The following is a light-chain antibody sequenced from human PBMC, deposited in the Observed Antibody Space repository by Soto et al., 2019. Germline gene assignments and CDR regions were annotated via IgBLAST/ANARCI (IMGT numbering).Light chain of an antibody. CDR3: GTWATSLNDGV. J-gene: IGLJ3*02. CDR1: ASNIGHND. V-gene: IGLV1-51*01. CDR2: DND. Sequence: QSVLTQPPSVSAAPGQKVTISCSGSASNIGHNDVSWYQQLPGTAPKLLIYDNDKRPSGIPDRFSGSKSGTSATLGITGLQTGDEADYYCGTWATSLNDGVFGGGTKVTFL.